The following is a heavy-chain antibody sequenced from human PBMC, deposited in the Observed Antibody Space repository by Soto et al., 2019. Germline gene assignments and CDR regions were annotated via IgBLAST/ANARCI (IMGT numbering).Heavy chain of an antibody. CDR1: GFTFSSSE. CDR3: ARRGST. J-gene: IGHJ3*01. Sequence: EVQLVESGGGLVQPGGSLRLSCVASGFTFSSSEMYWVRQAPGKGLEWVSYIHPAGQPIFFADSVKGRFTISRDNAKKSVYLQRNSLRAEDTAVYYCARRGSTWGQGTMVTVSS. CDR2: IHPAGQPI. V-gene: IGHV3-48*03. D-gene: IGHD2-2*01.